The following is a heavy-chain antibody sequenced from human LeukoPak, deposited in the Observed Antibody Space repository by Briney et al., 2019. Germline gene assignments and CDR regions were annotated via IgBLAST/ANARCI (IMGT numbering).Heavy chain of an antibody. Sequence: GGSLRLSCAASGFAFSGYWMSWVRQAPGRGLEWVANIKQDGSEKYYVDSVKGRFTISRDNAKNSLYLQMNSLRSDDTAVYYCARVRTYYYDSRADRDAFDIWGQGTMVTVSS. V-gene: IGHV3-7*03. CDR3: ARVRTYYYDSRADRDAFDI. CDR2: IKQDGSEK. CDR1: GFAFSGYW. J-gene: IGHJ3*02. D-gene: IGHD3-22*01.